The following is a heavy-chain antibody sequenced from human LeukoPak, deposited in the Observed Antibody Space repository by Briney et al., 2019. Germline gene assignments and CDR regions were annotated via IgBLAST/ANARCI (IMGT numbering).Heavy chain of an antibody. CDR2: LYYSGSN. J-gene: IGHJ4*02. D-gene: IGHD3-22*01. V-gene: IGHV4-38-2*01. CDR3: ASHRLFDTTGYYYDFDY. Sequence: SETLSLTCGVSGYSISGGYHWAWIRQPPGKGLEWIASLYYSGSNYYNPSLKSRVTMSLDTSKNQFSLRLRSVTAADTAVYYCASHRLFDTTGYYYDFDYWGQGTLVTVSS. CDR1: GYSISGGYH.